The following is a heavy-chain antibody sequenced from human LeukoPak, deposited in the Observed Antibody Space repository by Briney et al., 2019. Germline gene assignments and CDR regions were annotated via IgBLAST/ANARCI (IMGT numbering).Heavy chain of an antibody. D-gene: IGHD5-18*01. CDR1: GFTFDDYA. CDR3: TRGRLSGYSYGYYFDY. J-gene: IGHJ4*02. Sequence: GGSLRLSCAASGFTFDDYAMHWVRQAPGKGLEWVSGITWNSGNINYADSVKGRFTISRDNAKNSLYLQMNSLRPDDTAFYYCTRGRLSGYSYGYYFDYWGQGTSVTVSS. V-gene: IGHV3-9*01. CDR2: ITWNSGNI.